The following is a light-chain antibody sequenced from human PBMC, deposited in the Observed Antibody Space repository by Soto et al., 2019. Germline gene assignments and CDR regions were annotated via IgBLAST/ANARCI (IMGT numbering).Light chain of an antibody. CDR2: VAS. Sequence: EIVMTQSPANLSVSPGERATLSCRASQSVSSNLAWYQQKPGQTPKLLIYVASTRATGTPARFIGSGSGTEFTLTISSLQSEDFPVYYCQQYNVWPLTFGGGTKVESK. CDR1: QSVSSN. V-gene: IGKV3-15*01. J-gene: IGKJ4*01. CDR3: QQYNVWPLT.